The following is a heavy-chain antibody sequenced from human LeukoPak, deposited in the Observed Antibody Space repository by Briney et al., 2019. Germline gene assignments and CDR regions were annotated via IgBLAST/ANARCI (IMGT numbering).Heavy chain of an antibody. Sequence: SQTLSLTCAISGDSVSSNSAGWSWIRQSPSRGLEWLGRAYYRSKWYNDYAVSVKSRITINPDTSKNQFSLQLNSVTPEDTAVYYCARGGGSLNVWGKGTTVTVSS. CDR3: ARGGGSLNV. D-gene: IGHD1-26*01. V-gene: IGHV6-1*01. CDR1: GDSVSSNSAG. J-gene: IGHJ6*04. CDR2: AYYRSKWYN.